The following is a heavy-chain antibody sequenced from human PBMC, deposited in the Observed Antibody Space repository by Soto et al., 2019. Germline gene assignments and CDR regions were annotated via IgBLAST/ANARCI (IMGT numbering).Heavy chain of an antibody. D-gene: IGHD3-22*01. CDR1: GGSISSSSYY. J-gene: IGHJ5*02. CDR3: ARQSRYYDSSGYSFWFDP. Sequence: QLQLQESGPGLVKPSETLSLTCTVSGGSISSSSYYWGWIRQPPGKGLEWIGSIYYSGSTYYNPSLKRRVTIPVDTSKNQFSLKLSSVTAADTAVYYCARQSRYYDSSGYSFWFDPWGQGTLVTVSS. V-gene: IGHV4-39*01. CDR2: IYYSGST.